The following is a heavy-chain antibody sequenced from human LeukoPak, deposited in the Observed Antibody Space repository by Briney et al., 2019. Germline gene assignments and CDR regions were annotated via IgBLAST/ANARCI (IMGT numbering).Heavy chain of an antibody. J-gene: IGHJ4*02. Sequence: SETLSLTCTVSGDSINNYYWSWIRQPAGKGLEWIGRIYTSGSTNYNPSLKSRVTMSVDTSKNQFSLKLSSETAADTAVYYCARARERSTSCFDYWGQGTLVTVSS. V-gene: IGHV4-4*07. CDR1: GDSINNYY. CDR2: IYTSGST. D-gene: IGHD2-2*01. CDR3: ARARERSTSCFDY.